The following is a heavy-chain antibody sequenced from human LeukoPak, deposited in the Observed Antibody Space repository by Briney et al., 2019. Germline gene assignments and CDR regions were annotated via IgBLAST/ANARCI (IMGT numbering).Heavy chain of an antibody. D-gene: IGHD3-22*01. CDR2: IKQDGSEK. J-gene: IGHJ4*02. V-gene: IGHV3-7*01. CDR1: GFTFSDYY. CDR3: ARDLYRIVVVPHYFDY. Sequence: GGSLRLSCAASGFTFSDYYMSWIRQVPGKGLEWVANIKQDGSEKYYVDSVKGRFTISRDNAKNSLYLQMNSLRAEDTAVYYCARDLYRIVVVPHYFDYWGQGTLVTVSS.